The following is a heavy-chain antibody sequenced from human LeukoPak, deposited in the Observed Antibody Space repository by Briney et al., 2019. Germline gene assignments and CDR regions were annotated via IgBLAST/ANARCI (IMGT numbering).Heavy chain of an antibody. V-gene: IGHV1-46*01. CDR2: INPSGGST. Sequence: ASEKVSCKASGYTFTSYYMHWVRQAPGQGLEWMGIINPSGGSTSYAQKFQGRVTMTRDTSTSTVYMELSSLRSEDTAVYYCARDPGYYDSSGYYVPYDFDYWGQGTLVTVSS. J-gene: IGHJ4*02. CDR3: ARDPGYYDSSGYYVPYDFDY. D-gene: IGHD3-22*01. CDR1: GYTFTSYY.